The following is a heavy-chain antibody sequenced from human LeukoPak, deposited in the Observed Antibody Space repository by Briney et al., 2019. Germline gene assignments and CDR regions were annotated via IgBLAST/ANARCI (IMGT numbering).Heavy chain of an antibody. V-gene: IGHV3-30*18. Sequence: GGSLRLSCAASGFTFSSYGMHWVRQAPGKGLEWVAVISYDGSNKYYADSVKGRFTISRDNSKNTLYLQMNSLRAEDTAVYYCAKASSGFVLHWGQGTLVTVSS. D-gene: IGHD3-22*01. CDR3: AKASSGFVLH. CDR2: ISYDGSNK. CDR1: GFTFSSYG. J-gene: IGHJ1*01.